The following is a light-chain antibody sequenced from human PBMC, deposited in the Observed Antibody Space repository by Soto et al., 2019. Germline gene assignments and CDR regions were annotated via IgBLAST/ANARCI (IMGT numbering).Light chain of an antibody. V-gene: IGKV3-11*01. CDR3: QQRTDWPPVYT. Sequence: TQSPSSVSASVGDRVTITCRASQGISSFLAWYQQKPGQPPRLLIYDVSNRAAGIPARFSGSGSGTDFTLTISSLEPEDFAVYYCQQRTDWPPVYTFGQGTKLEIK. CDR2: DVS. CDR1: QGISSF. J-gene: IGKJ2*01.